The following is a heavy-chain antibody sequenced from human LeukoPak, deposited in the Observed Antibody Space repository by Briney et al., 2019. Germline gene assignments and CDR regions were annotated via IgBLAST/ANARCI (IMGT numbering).Heavy chain of an antibody. V-gene: IGHV3-64*01. CDR3: ARLHYDVLTGPFDY. CDR2: ISSNGGST. CDR1: GFTFSSYA. D-gene: IGHD3-9*01. J-gene: IGHJ4*02. Sequence: PGGSLRLSCAASGFTFSSYAMHWVRQAPGKGLEYVSAISSNGGSTYYANSVKGRFTISRDNSKNTLYLQMGSLRAEDMAVYYCARLHYDVLTGPFDYWGQGTLVTVSS.